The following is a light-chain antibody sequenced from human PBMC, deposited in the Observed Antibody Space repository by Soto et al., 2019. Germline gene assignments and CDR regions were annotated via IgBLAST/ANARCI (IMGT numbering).Light chain of an antibody. J-gene: IGKJ4*01. Sequence: IQMTQSPSSLSASVGDRVTITCRASQSISSYLNWYQQKPGKAPELLIYAASILQSGVPSRFSVSGSGTDSTLTITSLHHEDFAIYYCLQDYTYTRTFGGGTKVDI. CDR2: AAS. CDR1: QSISSY. V-gene: IGKV1-6*01. CDR3: LQDYTYTRT.